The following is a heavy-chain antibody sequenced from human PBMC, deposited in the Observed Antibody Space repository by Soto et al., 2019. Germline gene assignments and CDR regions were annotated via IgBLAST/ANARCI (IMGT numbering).Heavy chain of an antibody. CDR1: GFTFSSYA. J-gene: IGHJ6*02. D-gene: IGHD3-3*01. Sequence: PGGSLRLSCAASGFTFSSYAMSWVRQAPGKGLEWVSAISGSGGSTYYADSVKGRFTISRDNSKNTLYLQMNSLRAEDTAVYYCAKDESITIFGVVSDVYYYYGMDVWGQGTTVTVSS. CDR2: ISGSGGST. CDR3: AKDESITIFGVVSDVYYYYGMDV. V-gene: IGHV3-23*01.